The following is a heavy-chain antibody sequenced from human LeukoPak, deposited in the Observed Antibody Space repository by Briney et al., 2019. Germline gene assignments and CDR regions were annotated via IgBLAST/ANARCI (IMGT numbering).Heavy chain of an antibody. CDR3: ARRGTTYCTVDSCHPNWFDP. J-gene: IGHJ5*02. CDR2: IGTAGANT. CDR1: GFTFSSHA. V-gene: IGHV3-23*01. D-gene: IGHD2-15*01. Sequence: GGSLRLSCAASGFTFSSHAMSWVRQAPGKGLEWVSAIGTAGANTLYADSVKGRFTSSRDNSKNTLYLQMNSLRVEDTAVYYCARRGTTYCTVDSCHPNWFDPWGQGTLVTVSS.